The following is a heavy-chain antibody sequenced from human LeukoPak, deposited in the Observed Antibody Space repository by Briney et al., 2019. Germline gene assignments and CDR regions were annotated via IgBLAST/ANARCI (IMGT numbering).Heavy chain of an antibody. Sequence: SETLSLTCTVSGGSVSTSSYFWGWIRQSPGRGLEWIASIYYSGNTYYNPSLRSRVTISEDTSKNQFSLKLTSVTAADTAVYYCARQGDGYCTSTNCLFSFDNWGQGTLVTVSS. CDR2: IYYSGNT. CDR3: ARQGDGYCTSTNCLFSFDN. D-gene: IGHD2-2*03. J-gene: IGHJ4*02. CDR1: GGSVSTSSYF. V-gene: IGHV4-39*01.